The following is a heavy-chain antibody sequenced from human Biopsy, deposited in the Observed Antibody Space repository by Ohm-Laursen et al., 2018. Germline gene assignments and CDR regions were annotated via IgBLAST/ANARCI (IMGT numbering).Heavy chain of an antibody. CDR1: GGPSSNCA. J-gene: IGHJ4*02. CDR2: IVPILGHL. CDR3: AADADGYYTEFDY. V-gene: IGHV1-69*04. Sequence: SVKVSCKVSGGPSSNCAFSWVRQAPGQGLEWVGRIVPILGHLNYAQRFQGRVSITADKSTTYVYMELSRLTSGDTAVYYCAADADGYYTEFDYWGPGTLVTVSS. D-gene: IGHD3-3*01.